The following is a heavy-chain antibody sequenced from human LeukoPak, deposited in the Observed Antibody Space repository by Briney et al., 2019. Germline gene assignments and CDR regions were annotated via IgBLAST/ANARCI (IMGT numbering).Heavy chain of an antibody. J-gene: IGHJ4*02. D-gene: IGHD6-13*01. CDR3: ARDLGWQQLVPLDY. Sequence: GGSLRLSCAASGFTFSSYWMSWVRQAPGKGLEWVANIKQDGSEKYYVDSVKGRFTISRDNPKNSLYLQMNSLRAEDTAVYYCARDLGWQQLVPLDYWGQGTLVTVSS. CDR2: IKQDGSEK. CDR1: GFTFSSYW. V-gene: IGHV3-7*01.